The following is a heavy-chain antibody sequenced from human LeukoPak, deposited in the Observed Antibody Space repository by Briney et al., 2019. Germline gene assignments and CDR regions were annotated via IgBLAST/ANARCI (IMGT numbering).Heavy chain of an antibody. CDR3: ASRKLGNDY. CDR1: GGSISSSSYY. V-gene: IGHV4-39*07. D-gene: IGHD7-27*01. CDR2: IYYSGST. J-gene: IGHJ4*02. Sequence: SETLSLTCTVSGGSISSSSYYWGWIRRPPGKGLEWIGSIYYSGSTYYNPSLKSRVTISVDTSKNQFSLKLISVTAADTAVYYCASRKLGNDYWGQGTLVTVSS.